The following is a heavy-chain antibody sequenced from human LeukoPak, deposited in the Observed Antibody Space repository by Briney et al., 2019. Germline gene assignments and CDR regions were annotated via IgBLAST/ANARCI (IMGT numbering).Heavy chain of an antibody. J-gene: IGHJ5*02. V-gene: IGHV4-38-2*02. CDR3: ARDPAPTFNWFDP. Sequence: SETLSLTCAVSGYSISSGYYWAWIRQTPERGLEWIGSIYHSGNTYYSPSLKSRVTISVDTSKNQFSLELSSVTAADTAVYYCARDPAPTFNWFDPWGQGILVTVSS. CDR1: GYSISSGYY. CDR2: IYHSGNT. D-gene: IGHD2/OR15-2a*01.